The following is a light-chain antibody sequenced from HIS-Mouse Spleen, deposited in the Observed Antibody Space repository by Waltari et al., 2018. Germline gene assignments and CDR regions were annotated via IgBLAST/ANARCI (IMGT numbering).Light chain of an antibody. CDR3: CSYAGSSTYV. Sequence: QSALTQPASVSGSPGQSITISCTGTSSDVGSYNLVPWYQQHPGKAPKLMIYEGSKRPSGVSNRFSGSKSGNTASLTISGLQAEDEADYYCCSYAGSSTYVLGTGTKVTVL. V-gene: IGLV2-23*01. J-gene: IGLJ1*01. CDR1: SSDVGSYNL. CDR2: EGS.